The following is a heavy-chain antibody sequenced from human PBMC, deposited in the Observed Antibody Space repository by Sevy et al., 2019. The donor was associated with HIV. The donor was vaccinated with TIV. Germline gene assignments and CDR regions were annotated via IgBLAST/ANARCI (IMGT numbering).Heavy chain of an antibody. Sequence: SETLSLTCTVSGGSINSDHWNWIRQPPGKELEWIGYVYYTGGTNYNPSLKNRVTISVDRTKNQLPLKLTSVTAAATAVYYCARRNDFDCWGQGAMVTVSS. CDR3: ARRNDFDC. CDR2: VYYTGGT. J-gene: IGHJ3*01. CDR1: GGSINSDH. V-gene: IGHV4-59*08.